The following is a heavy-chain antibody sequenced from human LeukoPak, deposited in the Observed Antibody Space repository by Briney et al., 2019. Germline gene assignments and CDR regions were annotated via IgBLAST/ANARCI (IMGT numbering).Heavy chain of an antibody. CDR2: IIPIFGTA. Sequence: GASVKVSCKASGGTFSSYAISWVRQAPGQGLEWMGGIIPIFGTANYAQKFQGRVTITADESTSTAYMELSSLRSEDTAVYYCARSSEGYGSGSYYYYYYMDVWGKGTTITVSS. V-gene: IGHV1-69*13. CDR3: ARSSEGYGSGSYYYYYYMDV. D-gene: IGHD3-10*01. J-gene: IGHJ6*03. CDR1: GGTFSSYA.